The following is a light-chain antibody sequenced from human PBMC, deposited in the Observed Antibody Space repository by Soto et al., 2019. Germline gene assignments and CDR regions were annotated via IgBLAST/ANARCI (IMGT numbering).Light chain of an antibody. CDR2: LRS. V-gene: IGKV2-28*01. Sequence: EIVMTQSPLSLPVTPGEPASITCRSSQSLLHSNGYNYLDSYLQKPGQSPQVLIYLRSNRASGGPEMFYRSGLETDFTLKVSSVEVEDVRVYYCMEGLQTPPIFGPGTKVDIK. CDR3: MEGLQTPPI. J-gene: IGKJ3*01. CDR1: QSLLHSNGYNY.